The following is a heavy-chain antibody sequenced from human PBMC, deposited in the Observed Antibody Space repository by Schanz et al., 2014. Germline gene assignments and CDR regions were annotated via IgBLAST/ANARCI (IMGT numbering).Heavy chain of an antibody. D-gene: IGHD5-12*01. CDR1: GGTFSSFG. CDR2: IIPILGIA. CDR3: ARAAYGGYTSTPLRY. V-gene: IGHV1-69*02. J-gene: IGHJ4*02. Sequence: VQLEQSGAEVKKPGSSVKVSCKASGGTFSSFGINWVRQAPGQGLEWMGRIIPILGIANYAQKFQGRVTITADKSTFTAYMDVSSLRSEDTAVYYCARAAYGGYTSTPLRYWGQGTLVTVSS.